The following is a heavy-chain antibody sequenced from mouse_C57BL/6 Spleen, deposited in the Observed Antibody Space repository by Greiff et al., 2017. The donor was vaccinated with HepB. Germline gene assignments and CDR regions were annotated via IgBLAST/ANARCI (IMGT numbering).Heavy chain of an antibody. CDR3: ARSRTGTLGFDY. J-gene: IGHJ2*01. Sequence: EVHLVESGGGLVQPGGSLSLSCAASGFTFTDYYMSWVRQPPGKALEWLGFIRNKANGYTTEYSASVKGRFTISRDNSQSILYLQMKALRAEDSATYYGARSRTGTLGFDYWGQGTTLTVSS. V-gene: IGHV7-3*01. D-gene: IGHD4-1*01. CDR1: GFTFTDYY. CDR2: IRNKANGYTT.